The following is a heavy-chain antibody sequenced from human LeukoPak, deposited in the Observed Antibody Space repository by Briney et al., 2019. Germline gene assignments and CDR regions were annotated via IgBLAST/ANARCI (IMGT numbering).Heavy chain of an antibody. CDR2: ISSSGSTI. J-gene: IGHJ4*02. CDR1: GFTFSDYY. CDR3: ARGFRGDESYYGNDY. V-gene: IGHV3-11*01. Sequence: GGSLRLSCAASGFTFSDYYMSWIRQAPGKGLEWVAYISSSGSTIYYADSVKGRFTISRDNAKNSLYLQMNSLRAEDTAVCYCARGFRGDESYYGNDYWGQGTLVTVSS. D-gene: IGHD1-26*01.